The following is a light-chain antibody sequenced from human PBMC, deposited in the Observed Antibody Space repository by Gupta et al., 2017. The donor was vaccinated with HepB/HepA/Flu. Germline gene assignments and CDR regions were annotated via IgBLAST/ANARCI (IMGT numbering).Light chain of an antibody. Sequence: DIVMTQSPDSLAVSLGERATINCKSSQSVLYNSNNKNYLAWYQQKPGQPPKLLIYWASTRESGVPDRLRHCGSGRDFTLTMSSLQGRDVAVYFCQVHLVTPVTFGQGTRLEIK. V-gene: IGKV4-1*01. J-gene: IGKJ5*01. CDR1: QSVLYNSNNKNY. CDR3: QVHLVTPVT. CDR2: WAS.